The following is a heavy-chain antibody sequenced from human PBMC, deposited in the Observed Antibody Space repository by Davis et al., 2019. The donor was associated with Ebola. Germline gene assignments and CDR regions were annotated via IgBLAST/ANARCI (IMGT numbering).Heavy chain of an antibody. D-gene: IGHD4-17*01. CDR1: GGSFSGYY. Sequence: PGGSLRLSCAVYGGSFSGYYWSWIRQPPGKGLEWIGEVSHSGSTNYNPSLESRITISVDTSKRQFSLKLSSVTAADTAVYYCASPGDYVRYFRHWGQGTLVTVSS. CDR2: VSHSGST. V-gene: IGHV4-34*01. CDR3: ASPGDYVRYFRH. J-gene: IGHJ1*01.